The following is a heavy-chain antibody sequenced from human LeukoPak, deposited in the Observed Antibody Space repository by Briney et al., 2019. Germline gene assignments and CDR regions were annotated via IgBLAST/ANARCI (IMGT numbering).Heavy chain of an antibody. V-gene: IGHV4-34*01. D-gene: IGHD5-24*01. CDR1: GGSFSGYY. CDR2: INHSGGT. CDR3: ARATIDGYNYFDY. J-gene: IGHJ4*02. Sequence: SETLSLTCAVYGGSFSGYYWSWIRQPPGKGLEWIGEINHSGGTNYNPSLKSRVTISVDTSKNQFSLKLSSVTAADTAVYYCARATIDGYNYFDYWGQGTLVTVSS.